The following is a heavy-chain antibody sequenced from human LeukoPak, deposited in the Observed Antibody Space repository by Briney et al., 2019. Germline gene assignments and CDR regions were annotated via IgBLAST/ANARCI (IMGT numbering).Heavy chain of an antibody. CDR1: GFTVSSNY. V-gene: IGHV3-53*01. Sequence: GGSLRLSCAASGFTVSSNYMSWVRQAPGKGLEWVSIIYSGGSTYYADSVKGRFTISRDNSRNTLYLQMNSLRAEDTAVYYCARVYGSGSFNSDYWGQGTLVTVSS. CDR2: IYSGGST. D-gene: IGHD3-10*01. CDR3: ARVYGSGSFNSDY. J-gene: IGHJ4*02.